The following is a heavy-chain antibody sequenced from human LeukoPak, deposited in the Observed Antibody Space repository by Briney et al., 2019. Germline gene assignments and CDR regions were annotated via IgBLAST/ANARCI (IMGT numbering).Heavy chain of an antibody. CDR3: ARAIRIAAHPGDAFDI. D-gene: IGHD6-6*01. CDR1: GGTFSSYA. V-gene: IGHV1-69*13. Sequence: ASVKVSCKASGGTFSSYAISWVRQAPGQGLEWMGGIIPIFGTANYAQKFQGRVTITADESTSTAYMELSSLRSEDTAVYYCARAIRIAAHPGDAFDIWGQGTMVTVSS. CDR2: IIPIFGTA. J-gene: IGHJ3*02.